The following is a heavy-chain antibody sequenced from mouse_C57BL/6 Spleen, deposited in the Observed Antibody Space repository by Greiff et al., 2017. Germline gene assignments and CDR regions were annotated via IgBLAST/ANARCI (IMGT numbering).Heavy chain of an antibody. J-gene: IGHJ3*01. V-gene: IGHV1-22*01. Sequence: VQLQQSGPELVKPGASVKMSCKASGYTFTDYNMHWVKQSHGKSLEWIGYINPNNGGTSYNQKFKGKATLTVDKSSSTAYMELRSLTSEDSAVYYCARSVYSYGGGFAYWGQGTLVTVSA. D-gene: IGHD2-12*01. CDR2: INPNNGGT. CDR1: GYTFTDYN. CDR3: ARSVYSYGGGFAY.